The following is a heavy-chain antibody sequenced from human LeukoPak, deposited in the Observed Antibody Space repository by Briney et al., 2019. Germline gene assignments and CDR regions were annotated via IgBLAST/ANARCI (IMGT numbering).Heavy chain of an antibody. CDR1: GFTFSNAY. J-gene: IGHJ4*02. D-gene: IGHD6-13*01. V-gene: IGHV3-53*01. CDR2: IYSRGGT. Sequence: PGGSLRLSCAASGFTFSNAYMNWVRQAPGKGLEWVSLIYSRGGTSYADSVKGRFTISRDSSKNTLFLQMNSLRVEDTAVYYCARDPPGIAASGTYYWGQGTLVTVSS. CDR3: ARDPPGIAASGTYY.